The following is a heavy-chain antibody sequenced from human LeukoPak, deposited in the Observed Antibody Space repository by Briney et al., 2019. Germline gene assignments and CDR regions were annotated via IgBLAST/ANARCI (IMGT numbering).Heavy chain of an antibody. D-gene: IGHD6-13*01. V-gene: IGHV4-39*07. CDR3: ARGHSSSWYAGWLDP. CDR1: GGSISSSSYY. J-gene: IGHJ5*02. Sequence: SETLSLTCTVSGGSISSSSYYWGWIRQPPGKGLKWIGSIYYSGSTYYNPSLKSRVTISVDTSKNQFSLKLSSVTAADTAVYYCARGHSSSWYAGWLDPWGRGTLVTVSS. CDR2: IYYSGST.